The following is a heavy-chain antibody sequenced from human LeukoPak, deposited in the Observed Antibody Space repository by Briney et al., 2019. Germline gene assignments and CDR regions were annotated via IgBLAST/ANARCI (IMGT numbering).Heavy chain of an antibody. D-gene: IGHD4-17*01. V-gene: IGHV1-18*01. J-gene: IGHJ4*02. CDR1: GYTFTSYG. CDR2: ISAYNGNT. Sequence: GESLKISCKASGYTFTSYGISWVRQAPGQGLEWMGWISAYNGNTNYAQKLQGRVTMTTDTSTSTAYMELSSLRSDDTAVYYCATVTTLYYFDYWGQGTLVTVSS. CDR3: ATVTTLYYFDY.